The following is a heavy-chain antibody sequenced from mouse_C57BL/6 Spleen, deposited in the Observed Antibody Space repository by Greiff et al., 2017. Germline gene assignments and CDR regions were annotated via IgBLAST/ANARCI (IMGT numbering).Heavy chain of an antibody. Sequence: EVKLLESGGGLVQPGESLKLSCESNEYEFPSHDMSWVRKTPETRLELVAAINSDGGSTYYHDTMERQFILSRDNAKKTLYLQMISLRSEDTAVYYCARQGVRGYFDVWGTGTTVTVSS. D-gene: IGHD2-1*01. V-gene: IGHV5-2*01. CDR3: ARQGVRGYFDV. CDR1: EYEFPSHD. CDR2: INSDGGST. J-gene: IGHJ1*03.